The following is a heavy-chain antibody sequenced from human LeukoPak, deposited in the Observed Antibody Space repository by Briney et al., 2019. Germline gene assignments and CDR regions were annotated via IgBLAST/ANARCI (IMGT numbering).Heavy chain of an antibody. CDR3: AKDTGNGKLVPDY. J-gene: IGHJ4*02. D-gene: IGHD4-23*01. Sequence: GGSLRLSCAASGFTFSSYGMHWVRQAPGKGLEWVAVISYDGSNKYYADSVKGRFTISRDNSKNTLYLQMNSLRAEDTAVYYCAKDTGNGKLVPDYWGQGTLVTVSS. CDR1: GFTFSSYG. CDR2: ISYDGSNK. V-gene: IGHV3-30*18.